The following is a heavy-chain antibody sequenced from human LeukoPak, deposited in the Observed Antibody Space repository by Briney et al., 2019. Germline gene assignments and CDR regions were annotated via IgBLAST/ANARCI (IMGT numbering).Heavy chain of an antibody. CDR1: GGTFSSYA. V-gene: IGHV1-69*05. CDR2: IIPIFGTA. J-gene: IGHJ4*02. Sequence: ASVKVSCKASGGTFSSYAISWVRQAPGQGLEWMGGIIPIFGTANYAQKFQGRVTITTDESTSTAYMELSSLRSEDTAVYYCARGGGSSSDLFGYGYVYYFGYWGQGTLVTVSS. CDR3: ARGGGSSSDLFGYGYVYYFGY. D-gene: IGHD2-15*01.